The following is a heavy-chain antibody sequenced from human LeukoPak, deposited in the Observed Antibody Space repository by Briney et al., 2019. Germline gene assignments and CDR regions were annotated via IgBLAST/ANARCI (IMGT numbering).Heavy chain of an antibody. CDR3: ARVGNPCGGDCYSYYFDY. J-gene: IGHJ4*02. V-gene: IGHV3-53*01. CDR1: GFTFSNAW. D-gene: IGHD2-21*02. Sequence: GGSLRLSCAASGFTFSNAWMSWVRQAPGKGLEWVSVIYSGGSTYYADSVKGRFTISRDNSKNTLYLQMNSLRAEDTAVYYCARVGNPCGGDCYSYYFDYWGQGTLVTVSS. CDR2: IYSGGST.